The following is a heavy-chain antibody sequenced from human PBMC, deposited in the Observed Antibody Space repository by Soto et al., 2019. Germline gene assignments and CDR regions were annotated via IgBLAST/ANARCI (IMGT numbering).Heavy chain of an antibody. J-gene: IGHJ4*02. CDR1: GFTFSIYS. D-gene: IGHD1-26*01. Sequence: EVQLVESGGGLGQPGGSLRLSCAATGFTFSIYSMNWVRQAPGKGLEWLSYISTSSNSIYYADSVKGRFTISRDNAKDSMYLQMHSLRDEDTAVYYCARAREPGSYSPFGFWGQGTLVTVSS. V-gene: IGHV3-48*02. CDR3: ARAREPGSYSPFGF. CDR2: ISTSSNSI.